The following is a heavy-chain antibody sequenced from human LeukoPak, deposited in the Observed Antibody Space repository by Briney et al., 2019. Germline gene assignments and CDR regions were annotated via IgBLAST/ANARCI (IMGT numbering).Heavy chain of an antibody. J-gene: IGHJ6*03. CDR3: ARRGYYDILTGYYPPAYYMDV. CDR1: GGSFSGYY. CDR2: INHSGST. D-gene: IGHD3-9*01. V-gene: IGHV4-34*01. Sequence: SETLSLACAVYGGSFSGYYWSWIRQPPEKGLGWIGEINHSGSTNYNPSLKSRVTISVDTSKNQFSMKLSSVTAADTAVYYCARRGYYDILTGYYPPAYYMDVWGKGTTVTISS.